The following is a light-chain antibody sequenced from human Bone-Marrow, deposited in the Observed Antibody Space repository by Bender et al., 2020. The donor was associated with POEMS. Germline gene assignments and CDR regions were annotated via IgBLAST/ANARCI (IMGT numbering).Light chain of an antibody. CDR1: QLGDKY. V-gene: IGLV3-1*01. J-gene: IGLJ1*01. Sequence: SYGLTQPPSVSVSPGHTANITCSGDQLGDKYACWYQQKPGQSPVLVIYQDNNRPSGIPERFSGSNSGNTATLTISGTQAMDEADYYCQAWDSNSAWVFGPGTMVTVL. CDR3: QAWDSNSAWV. CDR2: QDN.